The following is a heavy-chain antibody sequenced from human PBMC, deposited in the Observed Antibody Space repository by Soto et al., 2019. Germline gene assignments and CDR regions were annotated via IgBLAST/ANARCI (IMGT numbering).Heavy chain of an antibody. J-gene: IGHJ4*02. V-gene: IGHV4-31*03. CDR1: GGSISSGGYY. D-gene: IGHD3-3*01. CDR2: IYYSGST. CDR3: ARSIYPDYYFDY. Sequence: SETLSLTCTVSGGSISSGGYYWSWIRQHPGKGLEWIGYIYYSGSTYYNPSLKSRVTISVDTSKNQFSLKLSSVTAADTAVYYCARSIYPDYYFDYWGQGTLVTVSS.